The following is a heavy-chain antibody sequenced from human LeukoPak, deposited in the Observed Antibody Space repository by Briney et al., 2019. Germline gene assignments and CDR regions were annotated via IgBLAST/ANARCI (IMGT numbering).Heavy chain of an antibody. Sequence: PGRSLRLSCATSGFTFSHYGMHWVRQAPGKGLERVAVIWSDGTNRYYGDPVKGRFTISRDNFQRTEYLQMDNLRAEDTAVYYCAKDAQRGFDYSNSLDKWGQGTLVTVSS. D-gene: IGHD4-11*01. V-gene: IGHV3-33*06. CDR2: IWSDGTNR. CDR3: AKDAQRGFDYSNSLDK. CDR1: GFTFSHYG. J-gene: IGHJ4*02.